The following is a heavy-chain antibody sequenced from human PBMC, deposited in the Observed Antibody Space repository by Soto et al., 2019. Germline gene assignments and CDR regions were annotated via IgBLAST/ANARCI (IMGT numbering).Heavy chain of an antibody. CDR1: GSTFSSYA. J-gene: IGHJ4*02. CDR3: ARVSTAMVWWGYDY. V-gene: IGHV1-69*13. Sequence: SVKVSCKASGSTFSSYAISWVRQAPGQGLEWTGGIIPIFGTANYAQKFQGRVTITADESTSTAYMELSSLRSEDTAVYYCARVSTAMVWWGYDYWGQGTLVTVSS. D-gene: IGHD5-18*01. CDR2: IIPIFGTA.